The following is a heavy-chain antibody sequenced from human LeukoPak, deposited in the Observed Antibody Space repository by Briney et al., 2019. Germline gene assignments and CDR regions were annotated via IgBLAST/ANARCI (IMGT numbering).Heavy chain of an antibody. D-gene: IGHD6-19*01. CDR3: ARFYFPEEHDRAWYEAY. J-gene: IGHJ4*02. CDR1: GFIFTDYW. CDR2: IRGDGRAT. V-gene: IGHV3-74*03. Sequence: GGSLRLSCAASGFIFTDYWMHWVRQAPGKELVWVARIRGDGRATTYADSVKGRFTISRDNAMNTVFLQMKSLRADDTGTYYCARFYFPEEHDRAWYEAYWGQGTLVTVSS.